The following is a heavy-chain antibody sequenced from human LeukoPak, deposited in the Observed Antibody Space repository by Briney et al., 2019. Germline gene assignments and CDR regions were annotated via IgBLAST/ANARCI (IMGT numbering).Heavy chain of an antibody. J-gene: IGHJ4*02. D-gene: IGHD3-9*01. V-gene: IGHV5-10-1*01. CDR2: IDPSDSYT. Sequence: GESLKISCKGSGYSFTSYWISWVRQMPGKGLEWMGRIDPSDSYTNYSPSFQGHVTISADKSISTAYLQWSSLKASDTAMYYCARDVRYFDWYCDYWGQGTLVTVSS. CDR3: ARDVRYFDWYCDY. CDR1: GYSFTSYW.